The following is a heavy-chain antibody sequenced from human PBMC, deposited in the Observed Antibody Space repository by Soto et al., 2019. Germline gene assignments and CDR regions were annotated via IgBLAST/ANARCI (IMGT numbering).Heavy chain of an antibody. V-gene: IGHV1-3*01. J-gene: IGHJ3*02. CDR3: ARSDMTVAAAFNI. CDR1: GYTITNYA. Sequence: QAQLVQSGAEVKKPGASVKVSCKASGYTITNYAIHWVRQAPGQGLEWMGWINAGNGNTKYSQNSQGRVTITRDTSARTAYLELSSLRSEDTAVYFCARSDMTVAAAFNIWGQGTKVTVSS. D-gene: IGHD6-19*01. CDR2: INAGNGNT.